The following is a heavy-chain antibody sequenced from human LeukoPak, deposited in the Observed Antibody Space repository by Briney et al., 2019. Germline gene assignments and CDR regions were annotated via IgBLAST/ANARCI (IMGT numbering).Heavy chain of an antibody. Sequence: GGSLRLSCAGSGFTFSRCWMSWVRQAPGKGLEWVANKKQGGSEKSYVDPVKGRFPIPRDNAKNSMYLQMNSLRAVGTAVYHCARYRRAAACPRGFDPWGQGTLVTVSS. CDR2: KKQGGSEK. CDR3: ARYRRAAACPRGFDP. CDR1: GFTFSRCW. V-gene: IGHV3-7*01. D-gene: IGHD6-13*01. J-gene: IGHJ5*02.